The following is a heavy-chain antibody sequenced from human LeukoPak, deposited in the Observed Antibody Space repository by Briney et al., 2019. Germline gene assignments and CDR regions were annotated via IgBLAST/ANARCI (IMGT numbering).Heavy chain of an antibody. V-gene: IGHV3-20*04. J-gene: IGHJ4*02. D-gene: IGHD3-10*01. CDR2: INWNGGST. CDR1: GFTFDDYG. CDR3: ARDSSMLRGPLVIYYFDF. Sequence: GGSLRLSCAASGFTFDDYGMSWVRQAPGKGLEWVSGINWNGGSTGYADSVKGRFTISRDNSKNTLYLQMNSLRVEDTAVYYCARDSSMLRGPLVIYYFDFWGQGTLVTVSS.